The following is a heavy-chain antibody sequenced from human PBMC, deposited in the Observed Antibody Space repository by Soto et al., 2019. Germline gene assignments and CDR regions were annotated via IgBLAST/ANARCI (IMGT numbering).Heavy chain of an antibody. CDR2: VYNSGST. D-gene: IGHD6-13*01. CDR3: ARYRREAVAGYTLDN. Sequence: LSLTCTVSGGSISSNYWAWIRQPPWKGLEWIGYVYNSGSTNYNPSLKSRVTISEDTSKSQFSLKVNSMTAADTAVYYCARYRREAVAGYTLDNWGQGILVTVSS. CDR1: GGSISSNY. J-gene: IGHJ4*02. V-gene: IGHV4-59*01.